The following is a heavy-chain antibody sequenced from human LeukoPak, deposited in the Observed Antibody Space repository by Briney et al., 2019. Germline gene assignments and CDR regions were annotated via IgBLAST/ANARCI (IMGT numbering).Heavy chain of an antibody. Sequence: SQTLSLTCTVSGASISSGSYSWRWIRQPAGEGLEWIGRLYTSGITNYNSSLKSRITMSVDTSKNQFSLKLSSVTAADTAVYYCARGSAYRSFDYWGQGTLVSVSS. J-gene: IGHJ4*02. CDR3: ARGSAYRSFDY. V-gene: IGHV4-61*02. D-gene: IGHD4-11*01. CDR1: GASISSGSYS. CDR2: LYTSGIT.